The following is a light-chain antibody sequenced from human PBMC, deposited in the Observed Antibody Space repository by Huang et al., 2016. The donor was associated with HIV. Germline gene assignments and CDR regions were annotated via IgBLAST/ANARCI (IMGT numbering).Light chain of an antibody. CDR3: QQYNTYFYT. Sequence: DIEMTQSPSTLSAAVGDRVTITCRASQNIHSWLAWYQQKPGKAPNHLIYNASSLTSGVPSRFTGSGSGTEFTLNISSLQPDDLATYHCQQYNTYFYTFGQGTKLEIK. CDR1: QNIHSW. CDR2: NAS. V-gene: IGKV1-5*03. J-gene: IGKJ2*01.